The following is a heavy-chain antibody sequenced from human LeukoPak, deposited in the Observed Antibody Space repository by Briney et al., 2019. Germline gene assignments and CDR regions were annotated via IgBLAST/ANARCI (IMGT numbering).Heavy chain of an antibody. CDR3: AGENLYGDYDYYGMDV. CDR1: GFTFSDYY. CDR2: ISSSGSTI. J-gene: IGHJ6*02. Sequence: TGGSLRLSCTASGFTFSDYYMSWIRQAPGKGLEWVSYISSSGSTIYYADSVKGRFTISRDNAKNSLYLQMNSLRAEDTAVYYCAGENLYGDYDYYGMDVWGQGTTVTVSS. V-gene: IGHV3-11*01. D-gene: IGHD4-17*01.